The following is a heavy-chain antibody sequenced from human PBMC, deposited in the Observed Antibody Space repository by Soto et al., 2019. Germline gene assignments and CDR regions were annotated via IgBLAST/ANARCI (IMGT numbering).Heavy chain of an antibody. Sequence: EVQLLESGGNLVQPGGSLRLSCGASGFTFSSCAMTWVRQAPGKGLEWVSTISQRGGSTYFADSVKGRFTIARDNFKSTLYLQMNNLRAEDTAIYFCAKGVAAAGTSPLFEHWGQGTLVTVSS. CDR1: GFTFSSCA. V-gene: IGHV3-23*01. J-gene: IGHJ4*02. D-gene: IGHD6-13*01. CDR2: ISQRGGST. CDR3: AKGVAAAGTSPLFEH.